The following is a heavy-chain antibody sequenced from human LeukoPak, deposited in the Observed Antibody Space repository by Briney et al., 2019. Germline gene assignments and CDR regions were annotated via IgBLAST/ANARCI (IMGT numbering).Heavy chain of an antibody. J-gene: IGHJ2*01. CDR3: ARLYNRGPYWYFDL. V-gene: IGHV4-59*08. CDR2: IYYSGST. CDR1: GDSISSYY. D-gene: IGHD3-10*01. Sequence: SETLSLTCSVSGDSISSYYWSWIRQPPGKGLEWIGYIYYSGSTNYNPSLKSRVTISVDTSKTQFSLKLSSVTAADTAVYYCARLYNRGPYWYFDLWGRGTLVTVSS.